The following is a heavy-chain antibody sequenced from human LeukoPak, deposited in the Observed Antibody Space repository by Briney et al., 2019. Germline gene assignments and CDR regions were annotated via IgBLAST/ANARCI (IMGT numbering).Heavy chain of an antibody. CDR3: ARGRDMVRGVIPHYFDY. J-gene: IGHJ4*02. V-gene: IGHV4-59*01. CDR2: IYYSGST. D-gene: IGHD3-10*01. CDR1: GGSISSYY. Sequence: PSETLSLTCTVSGGSISSYYWSWIRQPPGKGLEWIGYIYYSGSTNYNPSLKSRVTISVDTSKNQFSLKLSSVTAADTAAYYCARGRDMVRGVIPHYFDYWGQGTLVTVSS.